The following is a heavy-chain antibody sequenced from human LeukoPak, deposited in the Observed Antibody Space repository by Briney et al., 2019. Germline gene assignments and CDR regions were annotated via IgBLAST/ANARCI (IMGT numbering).Heavy chain of an antibody. CDR2: IYYSGST. J-gene: IGHJ3*02. CDR3: ARGEMATIPDAFDI. CDR1: GGSISSYY. D-gene: IGHD5-24*01. V-gene: IGHV4-59*01. Sequence: SETLSLTCTVSGGSISSYYWSWIRQPPGKGLEWIGYIYYSGSTNYNPSLKSRVTISVDTSKNQFSLKLSSVTAADTAVYYCARGEMATIPDAFDIWGQGTMVTVSS.